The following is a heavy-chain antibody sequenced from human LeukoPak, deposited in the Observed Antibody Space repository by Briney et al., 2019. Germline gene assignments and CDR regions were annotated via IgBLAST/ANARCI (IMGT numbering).Heavy chain of an antibody. D-gene: IGHD3-9*01. CDR2: INHSGST. J-gene: IGHJ4*02. CDR3: ARGGWDYDILTGYYRHPFDY. V-gene: IGHV4-34*01. CDR1: GGSFSGYY. Sequence: SETLSLTCAVYGGSFSGYYWSWIRQPPGKGLEWIGEINHSGSTNYNPSLKSRVTISVDTSKNQFSLKLSSVTAADTAVYYCARGGWDYDILTGYYRHPFDYWGQGTLVTVSS.